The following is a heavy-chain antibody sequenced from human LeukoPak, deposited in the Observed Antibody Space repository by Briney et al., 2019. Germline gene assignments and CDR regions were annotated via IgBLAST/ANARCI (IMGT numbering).Heavy chain of an antibody. J-gene: IGHJ5*02. Sequence: PSETLSLTCAVSGGSLSSSSYYWGWIRQPPGKGLEWIGEINHSGSTNYNPSLKSRVTISVDTSKNQFSLKLSSVTAADTAVYYCARGRIRLRLGWFDPWGQGTLVTVSS. CDR3: ARGRIRLRLGWFDP. CDR2: INHSGST. V-gene: IGHV4-39*07. CDR1: GGSLSSSSYY. D-gene: IGHD5-18*01.